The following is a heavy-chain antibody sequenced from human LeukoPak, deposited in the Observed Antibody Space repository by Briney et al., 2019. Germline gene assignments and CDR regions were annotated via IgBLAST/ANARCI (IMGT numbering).Heavy chain of an antibody. V-gene: IGHV3-20*04. CDR3: ARDGLRRPPTPYCGGDCPLDY. Sequence: SGGSLRLSCAASGFTFSSYSMNWLRQAPGKGLEWGSGTNRDGGRIDYADSVKGRFLISRDNAKNSLYLQMNSLRVEDTAMYYCARDGLRRPPTPYCGGDCPLDYWGQGTLVSVSS. J-gene: IGHJ4*02. D-gene: IGHD2-21*02. CDR1: GFTFSSYS. CDR2: TNRDGGRI.